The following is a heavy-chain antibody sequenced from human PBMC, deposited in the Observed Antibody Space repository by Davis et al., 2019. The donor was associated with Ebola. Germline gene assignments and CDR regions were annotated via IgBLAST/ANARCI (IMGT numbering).Heavy chain of an antibody. D-gene: IGHD1-14*01. CDR3: HAGFDY. V-gene: IGHV3-73*01. CDR2: IRSKTNSYAT. CDR1: GFTFSGSA. J-gene: IGHJ4*02. Sequence: GGSLRLSCAASGFTFSGSAMHWVRQASGKGLEWVGRIRSKTNSYATVYAASVKGRFTISRDDSKNTAYLQMNSLKTEDTAVYYCHAGFDYWGQGTLVTVSS.